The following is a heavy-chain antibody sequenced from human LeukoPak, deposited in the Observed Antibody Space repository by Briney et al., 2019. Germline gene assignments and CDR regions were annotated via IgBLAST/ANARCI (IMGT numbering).Heavy chain of an antibody. Sequence: GGSLRLSCAVSGFTFSTYWMGWVRQAPGKGLEWVSLIYSGGSTYYADSVKGRFTISRDNSKNTLYLQMNSLRAEDTAVYYCAREFFLHYFDYWGQGTLVTVSS. CDR3: AREFFLHYFDY. V-gene: IGHV3-66*01. J-gene: IGHJ4*02. CDR2: IYSGGST. D-gene: IGHD2/OR15-2a*01. CDR1: GFTFSTYW.